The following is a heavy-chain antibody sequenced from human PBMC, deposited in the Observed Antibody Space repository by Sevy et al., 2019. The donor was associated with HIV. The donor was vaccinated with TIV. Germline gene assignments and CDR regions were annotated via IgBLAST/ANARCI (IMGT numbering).Heavy chain of an antibody. Sequence: GGSLRLSCAASGFTFSAYWMHWVRQAPGKGLEWVANINQGGSEKYYVDSVKGRFTISRDNAKNSLFLQMNSLRAEDTAVYYWARALAAAVSSWGQGALVTVSS. D-gene: IGHD6-13*01. CDR3: ARALAAAVSS. V-gene: IGHV3-7*01. CDR2: INQGGSEK. CDR1: GFTFSAYW. J-gene: IGHJ5*02.